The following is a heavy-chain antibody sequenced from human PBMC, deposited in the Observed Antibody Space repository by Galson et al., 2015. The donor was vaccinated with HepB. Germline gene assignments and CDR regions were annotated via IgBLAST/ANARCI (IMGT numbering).Heavy chain of an antibody. J-gene: IGHJ3*02. D-gene: IGHD3-16*01. CDR1: GFSVSDKY. CDR3: ATSPRGWGGDAFDI. V-gene: IGHV3-53*05. Sequence: SLRLSCAAFGFSVSDKYMGWVRQAPRKGLEWVSVIYSDGRTDCADSVKGRCTVSRDSYRNTLHLELNSLRPEDTAGYYCATSPRGWGGDAFDIWGHGTMVTVSA. CDR2: IYSDGRT.